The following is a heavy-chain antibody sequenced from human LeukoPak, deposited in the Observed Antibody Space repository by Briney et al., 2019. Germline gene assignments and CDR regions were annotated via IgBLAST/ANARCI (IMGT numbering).Heavy chain of an antibody. J-gene: IGHJ4*02. CDR3: ASEGYTSGRAAAFDF. CDR1: GFTLSNYH. V-gene: IGHV3-30*04. Sequence: GRSLRLSCAASGFTLSNYHMHWVCQAPGRGLEWVALIPHDGGGKQYAASVQDRFTISRDNPENTVYLQMNSLRHDDAAVYFCASEGYTSGRAAAFDFWGRGTLVTVSS. D-gene: IGHD6-19*01. CDR2: IPHDGGGK.